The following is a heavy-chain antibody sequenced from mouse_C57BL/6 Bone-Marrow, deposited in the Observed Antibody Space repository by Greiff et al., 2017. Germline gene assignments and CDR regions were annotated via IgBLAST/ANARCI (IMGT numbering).Heavy chain of an antibody. CDR1: GFSLTSYG. J-gene: IGHJ4*01. Sequence: QVQLQQSGPGLVQPSQCLSITCTVSGFSLTSYGVHWVRQSPGKGLEWLGVIWSGGSTDYNAAFISRLSISKDTSKSQVFFKMNSLQAYDTAIYYCAKGEYGNHAGMDYWGQGTSVTVSS. CDR2: IWSGGST. CDR3: AKGEYGNHAGMDY. D-gene: IGHD2-10*02. V-gene: IGHV2-2*01.